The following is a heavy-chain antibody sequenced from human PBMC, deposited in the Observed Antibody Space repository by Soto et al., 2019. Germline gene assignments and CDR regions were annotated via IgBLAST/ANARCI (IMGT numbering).Heavy chain of an antibody. CDR3: ARVIRGYYRFDY. J-gene: IGHJ4*02. V-gene: IGHV1-46*01. CDR1: GYTFTSYY. D-gene: IGHD3-3*01. Sequence: GASVKVSCKASGYTFTSYYLHWVRQAPGQGLEWMGIINPSGGSTSYAQKFQGRVTMTRDTSTSTVYMELSSLRSEDTAVYYCARVIRGYYRFDYWGQGTLVTVSS. CDR2: INPSGGST.